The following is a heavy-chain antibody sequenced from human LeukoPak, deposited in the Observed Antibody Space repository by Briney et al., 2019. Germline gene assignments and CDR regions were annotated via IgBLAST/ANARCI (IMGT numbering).Heavy chain of an antibody. CDR2: ISSSGGST. D-gene: IGHD6-19*01. CDR3: AKVPEGQWLVSFDY. J-gene: IGHJ4*02. V-gene: IGHV3-23*01. CDR1: GFTFSNYA. Sequence: PGGSLRLSCAASGFTFSNYAMSWVRQAPGKGLEFVSAISSSGGSTYYADSVRGRFTISRDNSKNTLYLQMNSLRAEDTAVYYCAKVPEGQWLVSFDYWGQGTLVTVSS.